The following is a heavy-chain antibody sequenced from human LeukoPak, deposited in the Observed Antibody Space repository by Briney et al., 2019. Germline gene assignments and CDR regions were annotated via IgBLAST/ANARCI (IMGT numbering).Heavy chain of an antibody. D-gene: IGHD6-19*01. CDR3: AKPISGGLAVTADRFHP. CDR1: GFAFNVYA. J-gene: IGHJ5*01. Sequence: GGSLRLSCAASGFAFNVYAMSWLRQPPGKGLEWVSTINANSGTTSYAASVRGRFSISRDNSKSTLYLQLSTLRADDTATYYCAKPISGGLAVTADRFHPWGQGTLVVVSS. V-gene: IGHV3-23*01. CDR2: INANSGTT.